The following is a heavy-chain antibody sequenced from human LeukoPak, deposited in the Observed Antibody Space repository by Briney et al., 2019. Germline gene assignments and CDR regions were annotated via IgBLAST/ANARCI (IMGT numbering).Heavy chain of an antibody. V-gene: IGHV4-59*01. J-gene: IGHJ6*03. CDR2: IYYSGST. Sequence: SETLSLTCTVSGGSISSYYWSWIRQPPGKGLEWIGYIYYSGSTNYNPSLKSRVTISVDTSKNQFSLKLSSVTAADTAVCYCAGPSGRYYYYYMDVWGKGTTVTVSS. CDR3: AGPSGRYYYYYMDV. CDR1: GGSISSYY.